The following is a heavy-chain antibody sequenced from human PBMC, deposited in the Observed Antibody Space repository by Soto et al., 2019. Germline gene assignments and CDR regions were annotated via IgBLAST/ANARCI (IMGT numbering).Heavy chain of an antibody. J-gene: IGHJ3*02. CDR2: IYWNDDK. Sequence: QITLKESGPPLVKPTQTLTLTCTFSGFSLSTSGVGVGWIRQPPGKALEWLALIYWNDDKRYSPSLKSRLTITKDTSKNQVVLTVTNMDPVDTATYYCAHRPIWSDAFDIWGQGTMVTVSS. D-gene: IGHD3-10*01. CDR1: GFSLSTSGVG. V-gene: IGHV2-5*01. CDR3: AHRPIWSDAFDI.